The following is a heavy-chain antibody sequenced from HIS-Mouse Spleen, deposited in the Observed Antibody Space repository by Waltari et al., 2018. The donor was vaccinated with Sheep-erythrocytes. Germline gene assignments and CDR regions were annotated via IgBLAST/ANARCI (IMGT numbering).Heavy chain of an antibody. D-gene: IGHD4-17*01. Sequence: EVQLVESGGGLVKPGGSLRLSCAASGFTFSSYSMNWFRQAPGKGLELVASISSISSYIYYADSVKCRFTISRDNAKNSLYLQMNSLRAEDTAVYYCARVAAVTTYYFDYWGQGTLVTVSS. V-gene: IGHV3-21*01. CDR1: GFTFSSYS. CDR2: ISSISSYI. J-gene: IGHJ4*02. CDR3: ARVAAVTTYYFDY.